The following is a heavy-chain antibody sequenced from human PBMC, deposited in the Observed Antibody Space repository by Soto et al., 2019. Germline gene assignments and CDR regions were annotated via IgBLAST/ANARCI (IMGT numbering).Heavy chain of an antibody. J-gene: IGHJ4*02. V-gene: IGHV3-7*05. Sequence: GGSLRLSCAASGFTFSSYWMSWVRQAPGKGLEWVANIKEDGGGKYYVDSVKGRLTISRDNAENSLYLQMNSLRAEDTAVYYCARGGGNFEYWGQGTLVTVSS. CDR1: GFTFSSYW. D-gene: IGHD2-15*01. CDR3: ARGGGNFEY. CDR2: IKEDGGGK.